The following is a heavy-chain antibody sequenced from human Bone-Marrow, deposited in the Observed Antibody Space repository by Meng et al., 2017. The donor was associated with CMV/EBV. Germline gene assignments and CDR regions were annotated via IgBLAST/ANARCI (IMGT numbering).Heavy chain of an antibody. CDR2: INPSGGST. J-gene: IGHJ4*02. D-gene: IGHD1-26*01. CDR3: ASSGDKDYFDY. Sequence: ASVKVSCKASGYIFTSYYIHWVRQAPGQGLEWMGIINPSGGSTSYAQKFQGRVTMTRDTSTGTVYMEPSSLRSEDTAVYYCASSGDKDYFDYWGQGTLVTVSS. V-gene: IGHV1-46*01. CDR1: GYIFTSYY.